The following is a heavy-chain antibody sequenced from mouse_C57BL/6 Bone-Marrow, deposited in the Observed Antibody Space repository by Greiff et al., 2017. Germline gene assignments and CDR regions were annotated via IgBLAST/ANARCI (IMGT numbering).Heavy chain of an antibody. V-gene: IGHV3-5*01. CDR3: ARDYYGSSYGYFDV. CDR2: IYYSGTI. Sequence: EVHLVESGPGLVKPSQTVFLTCTVTGISITTGNYRWSWIRQFPGNKLEWIGYIYYSGTITYNPSLTSRTTITRDTPKNQFFLEMNSLTAEDTATYYCARDYYGSSYGYFDVGGTGTTVTVSS. J-gene: IGHJ1*03. D-gene: IGHD1-1*01. CDR1: GISITTGNYR.